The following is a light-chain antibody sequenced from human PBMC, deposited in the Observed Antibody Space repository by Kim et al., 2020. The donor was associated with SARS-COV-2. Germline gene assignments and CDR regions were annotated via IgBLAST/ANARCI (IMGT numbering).Light chain of an antibody. CDR2: DSS. CDR1: QSISNNW. Sequence: SLSPGERATLSCRASQSISNNWLAWYQQKPDQAPSLLIYDSSTRATGIPDRFSGSGSGTDFTLTISRLEPEDFAVYYCQQYDTSKTFGQGTKVDIK. CDR3: QQYDTSKT. J-gene: IGKJ1*01. V-gene: IGKV3-20*01.